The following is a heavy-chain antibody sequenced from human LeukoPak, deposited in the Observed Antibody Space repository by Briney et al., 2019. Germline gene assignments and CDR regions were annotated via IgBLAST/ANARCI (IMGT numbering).Heavy chain of an antibody. D-gene: IGHD3-16*01. Sequence: GASVKVSCKASGYTFTNYGITWVRQAPGQGLEWMGWISPNNGDTNYAQKLQGRVIMTTDTSTSTAYMEVRTLRSDDTAVYYCARDLRWSTPGDPWGQGTLVTVSS. J-gene: IGHJ5*02. V-gene: IGHV1-18*01. CDR1: GYTFTNYG. CDR3: ARDLRWSTPGDP. CDR2: ISPNNGDT.